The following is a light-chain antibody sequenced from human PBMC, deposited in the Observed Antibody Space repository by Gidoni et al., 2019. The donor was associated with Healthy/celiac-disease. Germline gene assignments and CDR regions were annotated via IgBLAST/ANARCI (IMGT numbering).Light chain of an antibody. CDR2: AAS. V-gene: IGKV1-39*01. CDR1: QRISSY. CDR3: QQSYSTPWT. Sequence: DIQMTQSTSSLSASVGDRVTITCRASQRISSYLNWYQQKPGKAPKLLIYAASSLQSGVPSRFSGSGSGTDFTLTSSSLQPEDFATYYCQQSYSTPWTFXXXTKVEIK. J-gene: IGKJ1*01.